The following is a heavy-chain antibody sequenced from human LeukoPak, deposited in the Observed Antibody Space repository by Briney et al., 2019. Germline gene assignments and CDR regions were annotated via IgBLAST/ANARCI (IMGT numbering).Heavy chain of an antibody. CDR2: ISSSSSYI. CDR3: ARPRDIAAAGTLLCFGY. V-gene: IGHV3-21*01. Sequence: GGSLRLSCAASGFTFSSYSMNWVRQAPGKGLEWVSSISSSSSYIYYADSVKGRFTISRDNAKNSLYLQMNSLRAEDTAVYYCARPRDIAAAGTLLCFGYWGQGTLVTVSS. J-gene: IGHJ4*02. D-gene: IGHD6-13*01. CDR1: GFTFSSYS.